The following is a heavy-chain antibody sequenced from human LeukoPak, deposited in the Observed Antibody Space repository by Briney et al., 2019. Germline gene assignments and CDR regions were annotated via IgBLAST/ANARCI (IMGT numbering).Heavy chain of an antibody. CDR1: GGSFSGYY. V-gene: IGHV4-34*01. CDR2: INHSGST. CDR3: ASLVGATSSPDY. Sequence: PSETLSLTCAVYGGSFSGYYWSWIRQPPGKGLEWIGEINHSGSTNYNPSLKSRVTISVDTSKNQFSLKLSSVTAADTAVYYCASLVGATSSPDYWGQGTLVTVSS. J-gene: IGHJ4*02. D-gene: IGHD1-26*01.